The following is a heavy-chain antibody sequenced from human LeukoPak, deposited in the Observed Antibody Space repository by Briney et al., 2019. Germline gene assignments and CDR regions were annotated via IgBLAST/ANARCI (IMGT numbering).Heavy chain of an antibody. D-gene: IGHD4/OR15-4a*01. CDR1: GYSISSGYF. V-gene: IGHV4-38-2*02. CDR2: IHHDGIT. J-gene: IGHJ5*02. CDR3: ARVHYYDATDYSTSNWFDP. Sequence: SETLSLTCSISGYSISSGYFWGWIRQPPGKGLEWIGNIHHDGITYYNPSLKSRVTISLDPSKNQFSLKLTSVAAADTALYHCARVHYYDATDYSTSNWFDPWGQGTLVTVSS.